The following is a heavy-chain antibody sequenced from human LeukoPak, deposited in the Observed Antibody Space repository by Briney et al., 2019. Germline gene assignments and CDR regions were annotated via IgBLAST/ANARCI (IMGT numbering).Heavy chain of an antibody. D-gene: IGHD3-10*01. CDR1: GGSVSRGGDY. V-gene: IGHV4-31*03. J-gene: IGHJ6*02. CDR3: ASRTPNLGDSGAGSSYYYYYGVDV. CDR2: MFYGGGT. Sequence: SETLSLTCTVSGGSVSRGGDYWTWIRQHPGEGLEWIVYMFYGGGTYYNPSLKSRVTMSVDTSKNQFSLTLTSVPAADTAVYYCASRTPNLGDSGAGSSYYYYYGVDVWGQGTSVTVS.